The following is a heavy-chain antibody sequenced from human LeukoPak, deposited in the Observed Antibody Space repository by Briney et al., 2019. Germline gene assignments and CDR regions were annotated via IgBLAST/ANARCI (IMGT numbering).Heavy chain of an antibody. Sequence: SGTLSLTCTVSGGSISSTTSYWGWIRQPPGKGLEWIGNIYYSENTYYNPSLRSRVTVSVDTSKNQFSLRLSSVTAADTAVYYCARGFLRKAIVVTYYFDYWGQGTLVTVSS. D-gene: IGHD3-22*01. CDR1: GGSISSTTSY. J-gene: IGHJ4*02. V-gene: IGHV4-39*01. CDR3: ARGFLRKAIVVTYYFDY. CDR2: IYYSENT.